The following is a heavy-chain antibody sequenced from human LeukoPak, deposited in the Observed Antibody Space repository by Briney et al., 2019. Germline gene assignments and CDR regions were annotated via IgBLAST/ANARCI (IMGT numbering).Heavy chain of an antibody. Sequence: PSQTLSLTCTVSGGSISSGGYYWSWIRQPPGKGLEWIGYIYHSGSTNYNPSLKSRVTISVDKSKDQFSLKLSSVTAADTAVYYCARGVAAAGVNWFDPWGQGTLVTVSS. V-gene: IGHV4-30-2*01. CDR2: IYHSGST. CDR3: ARGVAAAGVNWFDP. CDR1: GGSISSGGYY. J-gene: IGHJ5*02. D-gene: IGHD6-13*01.